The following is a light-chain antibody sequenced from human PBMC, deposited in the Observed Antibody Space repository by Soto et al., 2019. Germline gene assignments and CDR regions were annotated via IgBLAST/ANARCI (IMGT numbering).Light chain of an antibody. CDR2: EVN. Sequence: QSALTQPPSASGSPGQSVTISCTGTSSDVGGYNYVSWYQHHPGKAPKLMIYEVNKRPSGVPDRFSGSKSGNTASLTVSVLQAEDEADYYCSSYAGSNNLVFGGGTKLTVL. V-gene: IGLV2-8*01. CDR3: SSYAGSNNLV. CDR1: SSDVGGYNY. J-gene: IGLJ2*01.